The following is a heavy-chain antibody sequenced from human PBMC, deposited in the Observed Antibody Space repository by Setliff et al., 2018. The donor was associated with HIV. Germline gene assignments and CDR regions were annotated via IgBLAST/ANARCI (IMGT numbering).Heavy chain of an antibody. CDR2: IHYSGST. J-gene: IGHJ3*02. CDR1: GGSISRSSYY. CDR3: ARNPCSGGSCPDAFDI. D-gene: IGHD2-15*01. Sequence: SETLSLTCTVSGGSISRSSYYWGWIRQPPGKGLEWIGSIHYSGSTYYNPSLKSRVTISVDTSKNQFSLKLSSVTAADTAVYYCARNPCSGGSCPDAFDIWGQGTMVTVSS. V-gene: IGHV4-39*07.